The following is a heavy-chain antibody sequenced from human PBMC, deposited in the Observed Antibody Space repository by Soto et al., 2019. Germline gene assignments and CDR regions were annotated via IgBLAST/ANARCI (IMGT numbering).Heavy chain of an antibody. CDR2: ITSSGSTI. Sequence: PGGSLRLSCAASGFTFNSYEMNWVRQAPGKGLEWVSYITSSGSTIYYADSVKGRFTISRDNAKNSLYLQMHSLRAEDTAVYYCARTIAPSYGMDVWGQGTTVTVSS. D-gene: IGHD2-15*01. J-gene: IGHJ6*02. V-gene: IGHV3-48*03. CDR3: ARTIAPSYGMDV. CDR1: GFTFNSYE.